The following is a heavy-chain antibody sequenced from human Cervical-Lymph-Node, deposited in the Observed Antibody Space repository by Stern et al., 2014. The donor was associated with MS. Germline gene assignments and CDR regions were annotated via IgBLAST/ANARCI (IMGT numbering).Heavy chain of an antibody. J-gene: IGHJ5*02. D-gene: IGHD2-15*01. CDR2: IIPILGLA. CDR1: GGTFSSSYA. CDR3: ARGVVSNRAAATLHNLFDP. V-gene: IGHV1-69*09. Sequence: QVQLVQSGAAVKKPGSSMNVSCKTSGGTFSSSYAITWMRQAPGQGLEWMGRIIPILGLANYAQKFQGRVIITADKSTSTTYMELSSLRSEDTAVYYCARGVVSNRAAATLHNLFDPWGQGTLVTVSS.